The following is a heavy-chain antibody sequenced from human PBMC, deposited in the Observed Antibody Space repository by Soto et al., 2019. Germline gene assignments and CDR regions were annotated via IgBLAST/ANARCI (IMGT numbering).Heavy chain of an antibody. V-gene: IGHV1-18*04. CDR2: ISAYNGNT. Sequence: ASVKVSCKASGYTFTSYGISWVRQAPGQGLEWMGWISAYNGNTNYAQKLQGRVTMTTDTSTSTAYMELRSLRSDDTAVYYCARESRGSYYYDSSGYYSDPNWFDPWGQGTLVTVSS. J-gene: IGHJ5*02. D-gene: IGHD3-22*01. CDR1: GYTFTSYG. CDR3: ARESRGSYYYDSSGYYSDPNWFDP.